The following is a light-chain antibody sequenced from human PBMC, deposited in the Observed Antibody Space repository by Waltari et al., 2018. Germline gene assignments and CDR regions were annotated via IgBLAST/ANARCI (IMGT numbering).Light chain of an antibody. CDR2: GVT. CDR1: SSDVGGYDY. Sequence: QSALTQPRSVSGSPGQSVTISCTGTSSDVGGYDYVSWYQQQSAKAPKLIIFGVTERPSVVPYLLPASKSGNTASLTISGLHSEDWADYYCCSYAGSYTVVCGTGTTVTVL. J-gene: IGLJ1*01. CDR3: CSYAGSYTVV. V-gene: IGLV2-11*01.